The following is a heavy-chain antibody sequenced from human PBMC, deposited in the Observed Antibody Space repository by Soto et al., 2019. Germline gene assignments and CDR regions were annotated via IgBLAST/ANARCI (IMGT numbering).Heavy chain of an antibody. D-gene: IGHD3-10*01. Sequence: PGGSLRLSCAASGFTFSSYSMNWVRQAPGKGLEWVSSISSSSSYIYYADSVKGRFTISRDNAKNSLYLQMNSLRAEDTAVYYCARDRVSAVYYSGMDVWGQGTTVTVSS. CDR3: ARDRVSAVYYSGMDV. CDR1: GFTFSSYS. V-gene: IGHV3-21*01. J-gene: IGHJ6*02. CDR2: ISSSSSYI.